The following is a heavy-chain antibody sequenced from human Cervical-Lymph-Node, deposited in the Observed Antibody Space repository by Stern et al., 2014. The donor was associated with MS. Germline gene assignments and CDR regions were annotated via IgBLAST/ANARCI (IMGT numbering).Heavy chain of an antibody. CDR3: ARVAYGYGGKGILDN. D-gene: IGHD4-23*01. CDR1: GGSLTNHY. V-gene: IGHV4-59*11. J-gene: IGHJ4*02. Sequence: QVQLQESGPGLVKPSETLSLTCSVSGGSLTNHYWTWVRQPPGKGLECIGYIYYRGNTNYTPALKSRVTMSVDTSKNQFSLNLTSVTAADTAVYYCARVAYGYGGKGILDNWGQGTLVSVSS. CDR2: IYYRGNT.